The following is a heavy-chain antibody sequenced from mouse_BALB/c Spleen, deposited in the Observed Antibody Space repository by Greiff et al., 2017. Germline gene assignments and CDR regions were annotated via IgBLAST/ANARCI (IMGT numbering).Heavy chain of an antibody. J-gene: IGHJ3*01. V-gene: IGHV1S29*02. Sequence: EVQLQESGPELVKPGASVKISCKASGYTFTDYNMHWVKQSHGKSLEWIGYIYPYNGGTGYNQKFKSKATLTVDNSSSTAYMELRSLTSEDSAVYYCARRYYGYDGFAYWGQGTLVTVSA. CDR1: GYTFTDYN. CDR2: IYPYNGGT. CDR3: ARRYYGYDGFAY. D-gene: IGHD2-2*01.